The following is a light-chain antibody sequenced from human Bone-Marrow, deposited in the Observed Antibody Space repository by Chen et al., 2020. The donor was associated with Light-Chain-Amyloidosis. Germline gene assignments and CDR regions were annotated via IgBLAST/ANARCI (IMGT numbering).Light chain of an antibody. CDR1: SGDVGGYHS. J-gene: IGLJ3*02. CDR2: EVT. CDR3: CSSAGSNTWV. V-gene: IGLV2-8*01. Sequence: QSALTQPPSASGSPGQSVTISCTGTSGDVGGYHSVSWYQQYPGTAPKLILYEVTKRPSGVPDRVSGAKSGNTASLTVSGLQADDEADYYCCSSAGSNTWVFGGGTKVTVL.